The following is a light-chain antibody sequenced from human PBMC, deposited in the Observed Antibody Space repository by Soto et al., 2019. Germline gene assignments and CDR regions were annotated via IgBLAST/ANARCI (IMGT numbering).Light chain of an antibody. V-gene: IGKV1-39*01. CDR1: QSVSNY. CDR3: QQYYTTPHT. CDR2: FAS. J-gene: IGKJ4*01. Sequence: IQMTQSPTSLSASVGDRVTITCRASQSVSNYLNWYQQKVGKAPQLLIYFASTLQKGVPSRFSGSGSVTDFTLNISSLQPEDLATYFCQQYYTTPHTFGGRNKMEIK.